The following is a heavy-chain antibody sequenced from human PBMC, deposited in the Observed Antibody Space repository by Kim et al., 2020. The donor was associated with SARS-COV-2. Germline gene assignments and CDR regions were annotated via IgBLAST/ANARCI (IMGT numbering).Heavy chain of an antibody. J-gene: IGHJ4*02. V-gene: IGHV4-59*13. Sequence: SETLSLTCTVSGTSLIPYFWYWIRQPPGKGLEWIAYVSSDGTSGYNPSLKSRVTISVDTSKNQFSLKLRSGTAADTAVDYCAEEEYASSGNFDHWGPGSLVTLPP. CDR3: AEEEYASSGNFDH. CDR1: GTSLIPYF. D-gene: IGHD3-16*01. CDR2: VSSDGTS.